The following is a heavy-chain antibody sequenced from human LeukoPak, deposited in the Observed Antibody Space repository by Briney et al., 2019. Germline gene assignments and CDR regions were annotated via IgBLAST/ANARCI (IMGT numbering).Heavy chain of an antibody. Sequence: PGGSLRLSCAASGFTFSSYSMNWVRQAPGKGLEWVSYISSGSSTIYYADSVKGRFTISRDNAKNSMYLQMNSLRAEDTAVYYCARSVSSGAGVGYFDYWGQGTLVTVSS. V-gene: IGHV3-48*01. J-gene: IGHJ4*02. CDR2: ISSGSSTI. CDR3: ARSVSSGAGVGYFDY. D-gene: IGHD6-19*01. CDR1: GFTFSSYS.